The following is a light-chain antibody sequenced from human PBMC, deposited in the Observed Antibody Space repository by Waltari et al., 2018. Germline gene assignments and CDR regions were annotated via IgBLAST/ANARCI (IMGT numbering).Light chain of an antibody. CDR2: GAS. Sequence: EIVMTQSPATLSVSPGERATLSFRASQSVSSSLAWYQQKPGQAPRLLFYGASIRATGIPVRFSGIGSGTDVTLTIDSVQSEDFAVYYCQQYDNWPLLFGQGTKVEIK. V-gene: IGKV3-15*01. CDR3: QQYDNWPLL. J-gene: IGKJ1*01. CDR1: QSVSSS.